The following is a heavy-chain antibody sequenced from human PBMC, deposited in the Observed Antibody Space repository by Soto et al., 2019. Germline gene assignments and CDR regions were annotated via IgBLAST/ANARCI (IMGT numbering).Heavy chain of an antibody. D-gene: IGHD2-15*01. J-gene: IGHJ4*02. CDR2: ISGSGGST. V-gene: IGHV3-23*01. CDR1: GFTFSSYA. Sequence: GGSLRLSCAASGFTFSSYAMSWVRQAPGKGLEWVSAISGSGGSTYYADSVKGRFTIPRDSSKNTLYLQMNSLRAEDTAVYYCAKVSYCSGGSCYSYYFDYWGQGTLVTVSS. CDR3: AKVSYCSGGSCYSYYFDY.